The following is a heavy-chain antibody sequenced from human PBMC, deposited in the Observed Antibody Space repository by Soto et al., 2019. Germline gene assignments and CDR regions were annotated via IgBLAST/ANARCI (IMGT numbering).Heavy chain of an antibody. D-gene: IGHD1-26*01. CDR2: IYYSGST. Sequence: TSETLSLTCTVSGGSISSGSYYWGWIRQPPGKGLEWIGSIYYSGSTYYNPSLKSRVTISVDTSKNQFSLKLSSVTAADTAVYYCARRYGGNFDYWGQGTLVTVSS. V-gene: IGHV4-39*01. CDR3: ARRYGGNFDY. CDR1: GGSISSGSYY. J-gene: IGHJ4*02.